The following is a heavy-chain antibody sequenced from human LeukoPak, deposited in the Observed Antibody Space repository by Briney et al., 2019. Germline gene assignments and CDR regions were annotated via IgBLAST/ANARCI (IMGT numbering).Heavy chain of an antibody. CDR2: IYYSGSI. J-gene: IGHJ6*01. V-gene: IGHV4-59*08. CDR1: SGSMRSYY. D-gene: IGHD2-21*01. CDR3: ARRGDSGFFYAMDV. Sequence: SETLSLTCTVSSGSMRSYYWSWIRQPPGRGLEWIGYIYYSGSINYNPSLKSRVTISLDTSKNQFSLKLSSVTAADTAVYYCARRGDSGFFYAMDVWGQGTTVTVSS.